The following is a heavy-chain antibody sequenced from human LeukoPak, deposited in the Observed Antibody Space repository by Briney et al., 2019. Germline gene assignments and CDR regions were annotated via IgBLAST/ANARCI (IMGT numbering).Heavy chain of an antibody. J-gene: IGHJ4*02. Sequence: SQTLSLTCTVSGGSISSGGYYWSWIRQHPGKGLEWIGYIYYSGSTYYDPSPKSRVTISVDTSKNQFSLKLSSVTAADTAVYYCARGHYYDSSGYPYYFDYWGQGTLVTVSS. CDR1: GGSISSGGYY. CDR2: IYYSGST. V-gene: IGHV4-31*03. D-gene: IGHD3-22*01. CDR3: ARGHYYDSSGYPYYFDY.